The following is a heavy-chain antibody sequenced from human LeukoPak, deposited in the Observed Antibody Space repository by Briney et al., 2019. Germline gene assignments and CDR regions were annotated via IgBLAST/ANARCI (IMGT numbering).Heavy chain of an antibody. V-gene: IGHV3-23*01. CDR3: ARHSIVGATDFDY. J-gene: IGHJ4*02. CDR2: ISGSGGST. D-gene: IGHD1-26*01. CDR1: GFTFSSYA. Sequence: TGGSLRLSCAASGFTFSSYAMSWVRQAPGKGLEWVSAISGSGGSTYYADSVKGRFTISRDNSKNTLYLQMNSLRAGDTAVYYCARHSIVGATDFDYWGQGTLVTVSS.